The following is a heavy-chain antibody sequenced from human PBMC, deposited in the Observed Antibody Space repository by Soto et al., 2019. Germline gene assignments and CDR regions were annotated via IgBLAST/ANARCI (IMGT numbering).Heavy chain of an antibody. Sequence: PSETLSLTCTVSGGSISSYSWSWIRQPPGKGLEWIGYIYYSGSTNYNPSLKSRVTISVDTSKNQFSLKLSSVTAADTAVYYCARDVTAEDVWGKGTTVTVSS. CDR3: ARDVTAEDV. CDR2: IYYSGST. CDR1: GGSISSYS. J-gene: IGHJ6*04. V-gene: IGHV4-59*01.